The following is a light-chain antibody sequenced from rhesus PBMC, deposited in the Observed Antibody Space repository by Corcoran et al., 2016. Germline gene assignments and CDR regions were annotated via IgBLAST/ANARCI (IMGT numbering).Light chain of an antibody. Sequence: DIQMTQSPSALSASVGDRVTISCRASQNIYSNLAWYQQKPGKAPKLLIYAASSLQTGIPSRFRGSGSGTDFTLTISSLQPEDSAAYYCQHYYDNPPLTFGGGTKVELK. CDR3: QHYYDNPPLT. CDR1: QNIYSN. J-gene: IGKJ4*01. CDR2: AAS. V-gene: IGKV1S12*01.